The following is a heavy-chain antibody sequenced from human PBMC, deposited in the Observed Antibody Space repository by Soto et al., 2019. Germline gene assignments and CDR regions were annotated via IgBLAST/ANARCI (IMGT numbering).Heavy chain of an antibody. J-gene: IGHJ3*02. Sequence: SETLSLTCAVYGGSFSGYYWSWIRQPPGKGLEWIGEINHSGSTNYNPSLKSRVTISVDTSKNQFSLKLSSVTAADTAVYYCATGYVVPAAIRPSQWYGNAFDIWGQGTMVTVSS. CDR1: GGSFSGYY. D-gene: IGHD2-2*01. V-gene: IGHV4-34*01. CDR3: ATGYVVPAAIRPSQWYGNAFDI. CDR2: INHSGST.